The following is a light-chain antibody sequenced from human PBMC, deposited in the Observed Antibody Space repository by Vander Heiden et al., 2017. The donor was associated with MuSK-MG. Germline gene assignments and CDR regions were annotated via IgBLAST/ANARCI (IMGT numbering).Light chain of an antibody. CDR1: QSITSY. CDR3: QQSYSLPHT. Sequence: MQMTQPPSFLSASVGDRVTITWRASQSITSYLNWYQQKPGRVPKLLIYAAYSLQSGVPSRFSGSGSGTDFTLTISNLQPEDFATYYCQQSYSLPHTFGQGTKVDI. J-gene: IGKJ2*01. V-gene: IGKV1-39*01. CDR2: AAY.